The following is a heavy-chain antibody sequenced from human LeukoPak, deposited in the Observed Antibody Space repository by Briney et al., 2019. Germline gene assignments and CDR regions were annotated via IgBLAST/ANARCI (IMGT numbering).Heavy chain of an antibody. J-gene: IGHJ4*02. Sequence: ASVKVSCKASGYTFTSYDINWVRQATGQGLEWMGWMNPNSGNTGYAQKFQGRVTMTRNTSISTAYMELSSLRSEDTAVYYCARLVYSGYEIDYWGQGTLVTVSS. CDR2: MNPNSGNT. CDR3: ARLVYSGYEIDY. CDR1: GYTFTSYD. D-gene: IGHD5-12*01. V-gene: IGHV1-8*01.